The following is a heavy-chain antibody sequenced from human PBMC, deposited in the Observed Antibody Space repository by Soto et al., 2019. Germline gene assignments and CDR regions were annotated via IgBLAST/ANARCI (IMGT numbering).Heavy chain of an antibody. J-gene: IGHJ4*02. CDR3: AKTEGYDFWSGYYYVWGYFDY. D-gene: IGHD3-3*01. Sequence: EVQLLESGGGLVQPGGSLRLSCAASGFTFSSYAMSWVRQAPGKGLEWVSAISGSGGSTYYADSVKGRFTISRDNSKNMLYLQMNSLRAEDTAVYYCAKTEGYDFWSGYYYVWGYFDYWGQGTLVTVSS. V-gene: IGHV3-23*01. CDR1: GFTFSSYA. CDR2: ISGSGGST.